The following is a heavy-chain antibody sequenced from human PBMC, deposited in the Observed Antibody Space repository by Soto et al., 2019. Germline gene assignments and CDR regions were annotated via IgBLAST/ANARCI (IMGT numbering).Heavy chain of an antibody. Sequence: GASVKVSCKASGGTFSSYAISWVLQAPGQGLEWMGGIIPIFGTANYAQKFQGRVTITADESTSTAYMELSSLRSEDTAVYYCARVRLETYYVTERAAFDIWGQGTMVTVSS. CDR2: IIPIFGTA. CDR3: ARVRLETYYVTERAAFDI. J-gene: IGHJ3*02. V-gene: IGHV1-69*13. D-gene: IGHD3-10*02. CDR1: GGTFSSYA.